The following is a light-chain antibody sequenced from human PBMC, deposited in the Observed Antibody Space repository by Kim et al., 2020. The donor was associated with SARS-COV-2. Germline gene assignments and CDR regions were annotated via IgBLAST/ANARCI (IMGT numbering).Light chain of an antibody. Sequence: EPASISCRSTQSLLHSNEYNCLDWFLQRPGQSPQRLIYLTSGRVSGVPDRFSGRGSGTDFTLTIKTVEPEDVGIYYCMQTLQTPQWTFGQGTKVDIK. CDR1: QSLLHSNEYNC. CDR3: MQTLQTPQWT. J-gene: IGKJ1*01. V-gene: IGKV2-28*01. CDR2: LTS.